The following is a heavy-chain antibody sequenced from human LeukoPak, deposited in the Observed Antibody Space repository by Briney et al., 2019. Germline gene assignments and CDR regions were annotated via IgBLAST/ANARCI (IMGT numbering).Heavy chain of an antibody. V-gene: IGHV4-59*01. CDR3: AGSHDAFDI. J-gene: IGHJ3*02. CDR1: GGSISSYY. Sequence: SETLSLTCTVSGGSISSYYWSWIRQPPGKGLEWIGYIYYSGSTNYNPSLKSRVTISVDTSKNQFSLKLGSVTAADTAVYYCAGSHDAFDIWGQGTMVTVSS. D-gene: IGHD3-10*01. CDR2: IYYSGST.